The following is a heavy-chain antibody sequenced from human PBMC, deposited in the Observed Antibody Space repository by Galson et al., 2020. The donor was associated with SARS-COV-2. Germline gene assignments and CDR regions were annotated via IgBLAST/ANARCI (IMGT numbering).Heavy chain of an antibody. D-gene: IGHD5-18*01. CDR2: IYYSGST. CDR3: ARSERGYSYGSVDY. Sequence: SETLSLTCIVSGGSISSSSYYWGWIHQPPGKGLEWIGSIYYSGSTYYNPSLKSRVTISVDTSKNQFSLKLSSVTAADTAVYYCARSERGYSYGSVDYWGQGTLVTVSS. J-gene: IGHJ4*02. CDR1: GGSISSSSYY. V-gene: IGHV4-39*01.